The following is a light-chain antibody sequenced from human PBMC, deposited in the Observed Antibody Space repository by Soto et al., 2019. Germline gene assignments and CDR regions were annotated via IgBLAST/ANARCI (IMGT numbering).Light chain of an antibody. J-gene: IGKJ1*01. Sequence: EIVMTQSPATLSVSPGERATLSCRASQSVSSNLAWYQQKPGQAPRLLIYGASTRATGIPARFSGSGSGTAFTLTISSLQSEDFAVYYCQQYTNWPPMAFGQGTKVEIK. V-gene: IGKV3-15*01. CDR2: GAS. CDR3: QQYTNWPPMA. CDR1: QSVSSN.